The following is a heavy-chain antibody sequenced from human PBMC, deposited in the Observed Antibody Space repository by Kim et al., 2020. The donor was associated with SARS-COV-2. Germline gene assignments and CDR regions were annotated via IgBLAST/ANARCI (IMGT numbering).Heavy chain of an antibody. CDR2: ISGRGGDT. V-gene: IGHV3-23*01. J-gene: IGHJ4*02. CDR1: GITFSNYA. Sequence: GGSLRLSCVASGITFSNYAFSWVRQAPGKGLEWVSVISGRGGDTYYADSVKGRFTISRDNSKNTLYLQMNNLRAEDTAVYYCAKDHSDLKVPGDFDYWGQGPLVTVSS. CDR3: AKDHSDLKVPGDFDY. D-gene: IGHD2-21*01.